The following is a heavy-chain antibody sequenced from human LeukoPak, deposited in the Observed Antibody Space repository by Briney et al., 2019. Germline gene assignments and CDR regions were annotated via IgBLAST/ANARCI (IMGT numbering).Heavy chain of an antibody. V-gene: IGHV3-20*04. CDR2: INWNGGST. CDR1: GFTFDDYG. Sequence: GGSLIVSCAASGFTFDDYGMSWVRQAPGKGLEWVSGINWNGGSTGYVDSVKGRFTISRDNAKNSLYLQMNSLRAEDAAFYYCAKGKTSTPAASDCWGQGTLVTVSS. J-gene: IGHJ4*02. CDR3: AKGKTSTPAASDC. D-gene: IGHD6-13*01.